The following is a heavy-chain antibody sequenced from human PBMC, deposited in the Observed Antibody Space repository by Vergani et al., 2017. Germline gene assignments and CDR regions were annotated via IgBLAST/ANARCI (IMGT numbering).Heavy chain of an antibody. CDR1: GFTFSDYY. J-gene: IGHJ4*02. V-gene: IGHV3-11*06. CDR3: ARQGVYSGSYLFDY. Sequence: QVQLVESGGGVVQPGRSLRLSCAASGFTFSDYYMSWIRQAPGKGLEWVSYISSSSSYTNYADSVKGRFTISRDNAKNSLYLQMNSLRAEDTAVYYCARQGVYSGSYLFDYWGQGTLVTVSS. CDR2: ISSSSSYT. D-gene: IGHD1-26*01.